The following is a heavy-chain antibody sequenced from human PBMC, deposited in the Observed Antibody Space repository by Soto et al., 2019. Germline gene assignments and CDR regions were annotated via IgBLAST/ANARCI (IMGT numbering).Heavy chain of an antibody. D-gene: IGHD3-9*01. CDR1: GFTFSTYA. J-gene: IGHJ6*02. Sequence: EVQLLESGGGLVQPGGSLRLSCAASGFTFSTYAMTWVRQAPGKGLEWVSTVSGSGDYTYYADSVEGRFTVSRDNSKNTVFLQMNSLRAEDPALYYWAKERFFDILTASYNGYYPPGLEVWGQGTTVTVSS. CDR2: VSGSGDYT. CDR3: AKERFFDILTASYNGYYPPGLEV. V-gene: IGHV3-23*01.